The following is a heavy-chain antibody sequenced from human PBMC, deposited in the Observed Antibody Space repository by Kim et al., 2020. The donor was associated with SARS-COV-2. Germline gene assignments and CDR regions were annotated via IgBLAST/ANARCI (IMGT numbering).Heavy chain of an antibody. CDR3: ARMVRGGQTNWFDP. J-gene: IGHJ5*02. CDR1: GFTFSSYS. CDR2: ISSSSSYI. D-gene: IGHD3-10*01. Sequence: GGSLRLSCAASGFTFSSYSMNWVRQAPGKGLEWVSSISSSSSYIYYADSVKGRFTISRDNAKNSLYLQMNSLRAEDTAVYYCARMVRGGQTNWFDPWGQGTLVTVSS. V-gene: IGHV3-21*01.